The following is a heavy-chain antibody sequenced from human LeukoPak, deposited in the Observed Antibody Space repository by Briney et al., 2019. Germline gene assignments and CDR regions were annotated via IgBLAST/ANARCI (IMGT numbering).Heavy chain of an antibody. D-gene: IGHD3-22*01. CDR1: GFTFSSYE. CDR2: ISSSSSTI. CDR3: ARWGRAAYDSSGYYHFDY. V-gene: IGHV3-48*03. Sequence: GGSLRLSCAASGFTFSSYEMNWVRQAPGKGLEWVSYISSSSSTIYYADSVKGRFTISRDNAKNSLYLQMNSLRAEDTAVYYCARWGRAAYDSSGYYHFDYWGQGTLVTVSS. J-gene: IGHJ4*02.